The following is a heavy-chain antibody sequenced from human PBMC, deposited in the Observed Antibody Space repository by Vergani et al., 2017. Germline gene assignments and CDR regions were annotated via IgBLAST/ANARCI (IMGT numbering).Heavy chain of an antibody. J-gene: IGHJ4*02. V-gene: IGHV4-4*03. Sequence: QVQLQESGPGLVKPPGTLSLTCAVSGGSITSYNWWTWVRQSPGKGLEWIGEIFHSGTTNYNPSLKSRVTISIDTSKNQFSLKLSSVTAADTAVYYCAREYSSSVGFLAYWGQGTLVTVSS. CDR2: IFHSGTT. CDR1: GGSITSYNW. CDR3: AREYSSSVGFLAY. D-gene: IGHD6-6*01.